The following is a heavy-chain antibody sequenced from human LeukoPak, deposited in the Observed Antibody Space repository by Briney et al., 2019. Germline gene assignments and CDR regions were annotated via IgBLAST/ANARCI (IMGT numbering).Heavy chain of an antibody. Sequence: PSETLSLTCTVSGGSISSYYWSWIRQPPGKGLEWIGYIYYSGSTNYNPSLKSRVTISVDTSKNQFSLKLSSVTAADTAVYYCARGHYYDSSGYFVYWGQGTLVTVSS. J-gene: IGHJ4*02. D-gene: IGHD3-22*01. CDR2: IYYSGST. V-gene: IGHV4-59*08. CDR1: GGSISSYY. CDR3: ARGHYYDSSGYFVY.